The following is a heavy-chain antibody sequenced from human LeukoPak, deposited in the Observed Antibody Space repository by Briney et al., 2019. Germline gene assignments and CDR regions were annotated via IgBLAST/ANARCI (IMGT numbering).Heavy chain of an antibody. CDR2: GDYSGGT. Sequence: SETLSLTCTVSGDSFTSVTDYWAWIRQPPGKGLEWIASGDYSGGTYYNPSLESRVAISADMSKNQFSLKVSSVTAADTAVYYCARDDSRDGSNYNYYGTDVWGQGTTVTVSS. V-gene: IGHV4-39*07. J-gene: IGHJ6*02. CDR3: ARDDSRDGSNYNYYGTDV. D-gene: IGHD5-24*01. CDR1: GDSFTSVTDY.